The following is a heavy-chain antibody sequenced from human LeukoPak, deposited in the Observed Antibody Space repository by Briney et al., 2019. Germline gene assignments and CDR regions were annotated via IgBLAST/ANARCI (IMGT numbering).Heavy chain of an antibody. V-gene: IGHV1-18*01. J-gene: IGHJ5*02. CDR2: ISAYNGNT. CDR1: GYTFTSYG. Sequence: ASVKVSCKASGYTFTSYGISWVRRAPGQGLEWMGWISAYNGNTNYAQKLQGRVTMTTDTSTSTAYMELRSLRSDDTAVYYCARDRGAVVAPAAGHWFDPWGQGTLVTVSS. CDR3: ARDRGAVVAPAAGHWFDP. D-gene: IGHD2-2*01.